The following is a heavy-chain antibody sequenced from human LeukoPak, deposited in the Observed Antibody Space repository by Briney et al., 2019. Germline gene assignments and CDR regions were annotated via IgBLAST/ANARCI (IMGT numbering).Heavy chain of an antibody. Sequence: PGGSLRLSCAASGFTFSSYGRHWVRQAPGKGLEWVAFIRYGGSNKYYADSVKGRFTISRDNSKNTLYLQMNSLRAEDTAVYYCAKDHHYYGSGMGYYMDVWGKGTTVTISS. CDR2: IRYGGSNK. V-gene: IGHV3-30*02. CDR3: AKDHHYYGSGMGYYMDV. D-gene: IGHD3-10*01. J-gene: IGHJ6*03. CDR1: GFTFSSYG.